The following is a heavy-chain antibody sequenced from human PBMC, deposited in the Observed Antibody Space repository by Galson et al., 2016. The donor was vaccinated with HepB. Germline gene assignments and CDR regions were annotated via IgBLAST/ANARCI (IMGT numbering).Heavy chain of an antibody. J-gene: IGHJ3*02. D-gene: IGHD3-3*01. V-gene: IGHV3-21*01. CDR1: GFSFSTYT. Sequence: SLRLSCAASGFSFSTYTMNWVRQAPGKGLEWISYISSSSAYVDYADSVKGRFTISRENAKNSLYLQMSSLGAEDTAVYYCARDRSRFSSGYYTGARDVFAIWGQGTVVTVSS. CDR2: ISSSSAYV. CDR3: ARDRSRFSSGYYTGARDVFAI.